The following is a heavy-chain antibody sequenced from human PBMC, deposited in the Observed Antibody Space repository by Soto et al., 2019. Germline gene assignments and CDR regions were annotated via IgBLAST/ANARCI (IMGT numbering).Heavy chain of an antibody. Sequence: QVQLQQWGAGLLKPSETLSLNCAVYGGSFSGYYWRWIRQPPGKGLEWIGEINHKGSINYNRFLKSRVTMSVYTSKNQFSLKLTSVTAADTAVFYCERGSRMMIPAASGRYYYYPGLHVSGQGTAVTVSS. CDR3: ERGSRMMIPAASGRYYYYPGLHV. D-gene: IGHD3-22*01. J-gene: IGHJ6*02. V-gene: IGHV4-34*01. CDR1: GGSFSGYY. CDR2: INHKGSI.